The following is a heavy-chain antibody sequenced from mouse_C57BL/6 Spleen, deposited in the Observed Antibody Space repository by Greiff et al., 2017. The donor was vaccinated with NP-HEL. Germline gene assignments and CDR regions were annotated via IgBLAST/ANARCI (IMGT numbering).Heavy chain of an antibody. Sequence: EVKLMESGGGLVKPGGSLKLSCAASGFTFSDYGMHWVRQAPEKGLEWVAYISSGSSTIYYADTVKGRFTISRDNAKNTLFLQMTSLRSEDTAMYYCARGIYYYGSSSVDYWGQGTTLTVSS. J-gene: IGHJ2*01. CDR1: GFTFSDYG. CDR3: ARGIYYYGSSSVDY. V-gene: IGHV5-17*01. D-gene: IGHD1-1*01. CDR2: ISSGSSTI.